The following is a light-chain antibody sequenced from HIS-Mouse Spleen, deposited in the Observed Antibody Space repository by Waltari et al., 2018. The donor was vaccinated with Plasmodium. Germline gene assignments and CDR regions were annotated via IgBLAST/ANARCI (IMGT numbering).Light chain of an antibody. CDR1: QSLVHSDGNTY. CDR2: KVS. J-gene: IGKJ2*01. CDR3: MQGTHWPPYT. Sequence: DVVMTQSPLSLPVTLGQPASISCRSSQSLVHSDGNTYLNWFQQRPGQSPRRLIYKVSNRDSGGPDRFSGSGSGTDFTLKISRVEAEDVGVYYCMQGTHWPPYTFGQGTKL. V-gene: IGKV2-30*02.